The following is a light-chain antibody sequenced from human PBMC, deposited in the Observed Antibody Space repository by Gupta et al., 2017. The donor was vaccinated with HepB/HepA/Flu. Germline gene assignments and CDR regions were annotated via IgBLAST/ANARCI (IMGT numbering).Light chain of an antibody. J-gene: IGLJ2*01. CDR2: DVS. CDR3: SSYTSSSTVV. Sequence: QSALTPPASVSGSPGPSITISCTGTSSDVGGYKYVSWYQQHSGKAPKLMIYDVSNRPSGVSNRFSGSKSGNTASLTISGLQSEDEAYYYCSSYTSSSTVVFGGGTKLTVL. CDR1: SSDVGGYKY. V-gene: IGLV2-14*01.